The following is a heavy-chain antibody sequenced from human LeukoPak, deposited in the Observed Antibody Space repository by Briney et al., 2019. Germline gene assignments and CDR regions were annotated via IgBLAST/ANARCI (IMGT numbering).Heavy chain of an antibody. CDR3: ARAHSYYDSSDELDWFDP. J-gene: IGHJ5*02. CDR1: GYTFTSYG. D-gene: IGHD3-22*01. CDR2: ISAYNGNT. Sequence: ASVKVSCKASGYTFTSYGISWVRQAPGQGLEWMGWISAYNGNTNYAQKLQGRVTMTTDTSTSTAYMELRSLRSDDTAVYYCARAHSYYDSSDELDWFDPWGQGTLVTVSS. V-gene: IGHV1-18*01.